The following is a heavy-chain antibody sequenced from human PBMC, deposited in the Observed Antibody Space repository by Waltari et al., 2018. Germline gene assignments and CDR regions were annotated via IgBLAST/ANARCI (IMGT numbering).Heavy chain of an antibody. D-gene: IGHD3-10*01. CDR3: ARDMGYYFDY. CDR2: ISSSGSSI. J-gene: IGHJ4*02. CDR1: VFTFSSYE. Sequence: EVQLVESGGGLVQPGGSLRLSCAASVFTFSSYEMNWVRQAPGKGLEWVSYISSSGSSIYYADSVKGRFTISRDNAKNSLYLQMNSLRAEDTAVYYCARDMGYYFDYWGQGTLVTVSS. V-gene: IGHV3-48*03.